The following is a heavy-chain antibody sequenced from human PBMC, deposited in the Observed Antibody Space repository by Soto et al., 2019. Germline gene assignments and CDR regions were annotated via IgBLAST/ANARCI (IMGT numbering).Heavy chain of an antibody. V-gene: IGHV5-51*01. CDR2: IYPGDSDT. CDR1: GYSFTTYW. J-gene: IGHJ6*02. D-gene: IGHD2-21*01. Sequence: GESLKISCQGSGYSFTTYWIVWVRQMPGKGLEWMGIIYPGDSDTRYSPSFQGQVTISADKSISTAYLQCRSLKASETAMYYCARLSIVDYGMDVWGQGTTVSVSS. CDR3: ARLSIVDYGMDV.